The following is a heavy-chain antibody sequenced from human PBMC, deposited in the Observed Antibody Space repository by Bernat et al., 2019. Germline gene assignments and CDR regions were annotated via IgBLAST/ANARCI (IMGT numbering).Heavy chain of an antibody. D-gene: IGHD3/OR15-3a*01. CDR2: INEGGSVE. CDR1: GFTFSNHW. Sequence: EVQLVESGGDWVQPGGSLRLSCVASGFTFSNHWMTWVRQAPGKGLEWVANINEGGSVEHYLDSVTGRFTISRDNAKNSLYLQMNSLRGEDTAVYYCARGGLSKTPADQWGQGTLVTVSS. CDR3: ARGGLSKTPADQ. J-gene: IGHJ5*02. V-gene: IGHV3-7*01.